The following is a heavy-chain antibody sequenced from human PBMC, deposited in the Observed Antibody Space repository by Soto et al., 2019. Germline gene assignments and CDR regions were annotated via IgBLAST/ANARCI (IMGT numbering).Heavy chain of an antibody. CDR1: GYTFTGYY. CDR3: ARARIAAAGRHWYFDL. J-gene: IGHJ2*01. CDR2: INPNSGGT. Sequence: QVQLVQSGAEVKKPGASVKVSCKASGYTFTGYYMHWVRQAPGQGLEWMGWINPNSGGTNYAQKVQRWVTMTRDTSISTAYMELSRLRSDDTAVYYCARARIAAAGRHWYFDLWGRGTLVTVSS. V-gene: IGHV1-2*04. D-gene: IGHD6-13*01.